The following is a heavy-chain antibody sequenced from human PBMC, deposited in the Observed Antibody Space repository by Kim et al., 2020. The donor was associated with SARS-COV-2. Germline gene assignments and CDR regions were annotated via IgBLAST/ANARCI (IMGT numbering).Heavy chain of an antibody. Sequence: SVKGRFTISRDNSKNSLYLQMNSLRTEDTALYYCAKGGSGWYQGRDYFDYWGQGTLVTVSS. CDR3: AKGGSGWYQGRDYFDY. J-gene: IGHJ4*02. V-gene: IGHV3-43*01. D-gene: IGHD6-19*01.